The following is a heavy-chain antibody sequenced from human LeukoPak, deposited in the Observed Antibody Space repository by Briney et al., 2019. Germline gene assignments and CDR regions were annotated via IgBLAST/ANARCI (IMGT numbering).Heavy chain of an antibody. CDR3: ARGSGWLRLEDY. V-gene: IGHV4-34*01. D-gene: IGHD5-12*01. Sequence: SETLSLTCAVYGGSFSDYYWTWIRQPPGKGLEWIGEINHSGSTNYNPSLKSRVTISVDTSKNQFSLKLSSVTAADTAVYYCARGSGWLRLEDYWGQGTLVTVSS. J-gene: IGHJ4*02. CDR1: GGSFSDYY. CDR2: INHSGST.